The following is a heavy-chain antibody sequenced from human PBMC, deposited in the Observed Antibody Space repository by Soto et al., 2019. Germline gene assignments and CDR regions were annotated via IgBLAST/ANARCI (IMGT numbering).Heavy chain of an antibody. V-gene: IGHV4-30-2*01. D-gene: IGHD3-10*01. CDR1: GGSISSGGYS. Sequence: QLQLQESGSGLVKPSQTLSLTCAVSGGSISSGGYSWSWLRQPPGQGLVWIGYVFDSGSTYYSPSLTSRVTISIDGSKNQFALKLTSVTAADTAVYYCARGSYGAGSDYWGQGILVTVSS. J-gene: IGHJ4*02. CDR2: VFDSGST. CDR3: ARGSYGAGSDY.